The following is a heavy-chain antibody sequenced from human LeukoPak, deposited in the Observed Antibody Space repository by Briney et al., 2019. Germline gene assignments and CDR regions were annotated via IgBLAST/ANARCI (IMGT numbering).Heavy chain of an antibody. Sequence: GGSLRLSCAASGFIFSRDSMNWVRQAPGKGPEWISYISHDSGIRYYADSVKGRFTISRDNSKNTLYLQMNSLRAEDTAVYYCAKSYMIVVLTAFDYWGQGALVTVSS. D-gene: IGHD3-22*01. V-gene: IGHV3-48*01. CDR3: AKSYMIVVLTAFDY. CDR1: GFIFSRDS. J-gene: IGHJ4*02. CDR2: ISHDSGIR.